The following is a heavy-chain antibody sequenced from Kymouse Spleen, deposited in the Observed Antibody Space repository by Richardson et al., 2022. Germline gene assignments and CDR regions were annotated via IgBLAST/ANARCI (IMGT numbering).Heavy chain of an antibody. CDR2: ISSSSSTI. J-gene: IGHJ5*02. CDR1: GFTFSSYS. V-gene: IGHV3-48*02. D-gene: IGHD2-2*02. Sequence: EVQLVESGGGLVQPGGSLRLSCAASGFTFSSYSMNWVRQAPGKGLEWVSYISSSSSTIYYADSVKGRFTISRDNAKNSLYLQMNSLRDEDTAVYYCAREGVVVPAAANWFDPWGQGTLVTVSS. CDR3: AREGVVVPAAANWFDP.